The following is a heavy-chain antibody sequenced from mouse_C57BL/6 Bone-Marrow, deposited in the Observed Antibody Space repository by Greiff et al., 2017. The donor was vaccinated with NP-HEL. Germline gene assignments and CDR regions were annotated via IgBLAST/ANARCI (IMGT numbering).Heavy chain of an antibody. Sequence: VQLQQSGPELVKPGASVKISCKASGYAFSSSWMNWVKQRPGKGLEWIGRIYPGDGDTNYNGKFKGKATLTADKSSSTAYMQLSSLTSEDSAVYFCAKDYDYGLFAYWGQGTLVTVSA. CDR1: GYAFSSSW. CDR3: AKDYDYGLFAY. CDR2: IYPGDGDT. J-gene: IGHJ3*01. V-gene: IGHV1-82*01. D-gene: IGHD2-4*01.